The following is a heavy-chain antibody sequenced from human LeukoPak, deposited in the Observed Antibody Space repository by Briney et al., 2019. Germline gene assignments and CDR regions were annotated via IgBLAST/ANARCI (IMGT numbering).Heavy chain of an antibody. J-gene: IGHJ4*02. V-gene: IGHV3-74*01. CDR3: ARHLNYYLDY. Sequence: GGSLRLSCAASGFTFSTDWMHWVRQAPGKGLVWVSRISTDGSITSYADSVKGRFTISRDNAKDTLYLQMNSLRAEDTAVYYCARHLNYYLDYWGQGTLVTVSS. D-gene: IGHD3-10*01. CDR2: ISTDGSIT. CDR1: GFTFSTDW.